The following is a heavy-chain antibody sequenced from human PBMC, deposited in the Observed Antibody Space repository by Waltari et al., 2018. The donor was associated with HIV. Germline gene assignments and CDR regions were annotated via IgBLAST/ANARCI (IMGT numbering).Heavy chain of an antibody. V-gene: IGHV4-39*01. J-gene: IGHJ3*02. D-gene: IGHD2-2*01. CDR2: IYYSGNT. CDR1: GGPISSTSYY. CDR3: ARSYCSSTSCYAVGALDI. Sequence: QLQLQESGPGLVKPSETLSLTCTVSGGPISSTSYYWGWIRQPPGKGLQWIGSIYYSGNTYYNPSLKSRVTISVDTSKNQFSLKLGSVTAADTAVYYCARSYCSSTSCYAVGALDIWGQGTMVTVSA.